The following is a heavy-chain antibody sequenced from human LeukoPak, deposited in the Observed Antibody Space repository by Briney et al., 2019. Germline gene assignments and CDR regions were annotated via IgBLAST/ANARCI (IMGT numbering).Heavy chain of an antibody. V-gene: IGHV3-30*19. Sequence: GGSLRLSCAASGFTFSSYGMHWVRQAPGRGLEWVAVIWYDGSNKYYADSVKGRFTISRDNSKNTLYLQMNSLRAEDTAVYYCARYFGDPQGMDVWGQGTTVTVSS. CDR3: ARYFGDPQGMDV. D-gene: IGHD3-10*01. J-gene: IGHJ6*02. CDR1: GFTFSSYG. CDR2: IWYDGSNK.